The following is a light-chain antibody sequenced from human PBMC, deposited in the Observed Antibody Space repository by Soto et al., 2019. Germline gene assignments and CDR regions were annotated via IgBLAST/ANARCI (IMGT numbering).Light chain of an antibody. J-gene: IGLJ3*02. V-gene: IGLV4-60*02. CDR1: SGHTSYI. CDR3: ETWDTNTRV. CDR2: VEGSGTY. Sequence: QLVLTQSSSASASLGSSVKLTCTLSSGHTSYIIAWHQQQPGKAPRYLMKVEGSGTYNKGSGVPDRFSGSSSGADRYLTISNLQFEDEADYYYETWDTNTRVFGGGTQLTVL.